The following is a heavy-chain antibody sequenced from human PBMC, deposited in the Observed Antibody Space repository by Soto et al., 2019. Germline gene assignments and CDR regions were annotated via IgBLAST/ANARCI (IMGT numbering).Heavy chain of an antibody. D-gene: IGHD4-17*01. Sequence: LRLSCGASGFTLSSYWMHWVRQAPGKGLVWVSRISSDGSGTSYADFVRGRFTISRDNAKNTLYLQMNSLRVEDTAVYYCVRWTTTGDYWGQGTLVTVSS. CDR2: ISSDGSGT. V-gene: IGHV3-74*01. CDR1: GFTLSSYW. J-gene: IGHJ4*02. CDR3: VRWTTTGDY.